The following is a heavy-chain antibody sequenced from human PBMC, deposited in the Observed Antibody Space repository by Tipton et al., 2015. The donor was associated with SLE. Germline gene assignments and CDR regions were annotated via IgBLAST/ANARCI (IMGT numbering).Heavy chain of an antibody. CDR3: ARGPMTTVTTGFDY. Sequence: TLSLTCSVSAVSMTGSYWSWIRQPPGKGLEWIGYIYYTGTTHYNPSLKSRVTFSVDTSKNQFSLKLTSVTAADTAIYFCARGPMTTVTTGFDYWGQGTLVTVSS. J-gene: IGHJ4*02. V-gene: IGHV4-59*12. CDR1: AVSMTGSY. D-gene: IGHD4-11*01. CDR2: IYYTGTT.